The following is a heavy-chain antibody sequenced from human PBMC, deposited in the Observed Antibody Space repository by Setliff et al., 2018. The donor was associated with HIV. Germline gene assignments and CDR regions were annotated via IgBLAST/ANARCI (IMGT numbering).Heavy chain of an antibody. V-gene: IGHV3-21*01. Sequence: GGSLRLSCAASGFTFSSYSMNWVRQAPGKGLEWASSISSSSSYIHYADSVKGRFTISRDNAKNSLYLQMNSLRAEDTAVYYCAREPSAAGPEYFQHWGQGTLVTVSS. D-gene: IGHD6-13*01. CDR3: AREPSAAGPEYFQH. CDR1: GFTFSSYS. CDR2: ISSSSSYI. J-gene: IGHJ1*01.